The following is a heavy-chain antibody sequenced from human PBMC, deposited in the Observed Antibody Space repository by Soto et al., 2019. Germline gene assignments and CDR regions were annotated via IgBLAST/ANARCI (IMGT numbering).Heavy chain of an antibody. D-gene: IGHD6-19*01. V-gene: IGHV4-59*01. CDR2: IYYSGST. J-gene: IGHJ4*02. Sequence: SETLSLTCTVSCGSISSYYWSWIRQPPGKGLEWIGYIYYSGSTNYNPSLKSRVTISVDTSKNQFSLKLSSVTAADTAVYYCAREGVAGTGPIDYWGQGTLVTVSS. CDR1: CGSISSYY. CDR3: AREGVAGTGPIDY.